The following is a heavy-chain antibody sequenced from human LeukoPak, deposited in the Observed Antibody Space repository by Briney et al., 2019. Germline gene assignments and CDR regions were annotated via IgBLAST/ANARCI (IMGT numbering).Heavy chain of an antibody. Sequence: SETLSLTCTVSGVSISGSSYYWGWIRQPPGKGLEWIGSIYYSGTTNYNPSLKSRVTISEDTSKNQFSLKLSSVTAADTAVYYCAGVKDGYNVYWGQGTLVTVSS. CDR1: GVSISGSSYY. CDR3: AGVKDGYNVY. CDR2: IYYSGTT. D-gene: IGHD5-24*01. V-gene: IGHV4-39*07. J-gene: IGHJ4*02.